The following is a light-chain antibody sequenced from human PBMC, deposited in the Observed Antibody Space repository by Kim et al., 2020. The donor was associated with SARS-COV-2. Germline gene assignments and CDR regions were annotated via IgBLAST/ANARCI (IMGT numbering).Light chain of an antibody. J-gene: IGLJ3*02. CDR1: SGHSSYA. CDR3: QTWGTGIQV. V-gene: IGLV4-69*01. CDR2: LNSDGSH. Sequence: QPVLTQSPSASASLGASVKLTCTLSSGHSSYAIAWHQQQPEKGPRYLMKLNSDGSHSKGDGIPDRFSGSSSGAGRYLTISSLQSEDEADYYCQTWGTGIQVFGGGTQLTVL.